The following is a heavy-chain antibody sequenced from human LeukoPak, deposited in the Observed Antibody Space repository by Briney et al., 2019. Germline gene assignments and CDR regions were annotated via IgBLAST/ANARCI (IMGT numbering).Heavy chain of an antibody. CDR3: ARGTPGIAVAGRGYWFDP. J-gene: IGHJ5*02. Sequence: ASVKVSCKASGYTFTGYYMHWVRQAPGQGLGWMGWINPNSGGTNYTQKFQGRVTMTRDTSISTAYMELSRLRSDDTAVYYCARGTPGIAVAGRGYWFDPWGQGTLVTVSS. CDR2: INPNSGGT. D-gene: IGHD6-19*01. CDR1: GYTFTGYY. V-gene: IGHV1-2*02.